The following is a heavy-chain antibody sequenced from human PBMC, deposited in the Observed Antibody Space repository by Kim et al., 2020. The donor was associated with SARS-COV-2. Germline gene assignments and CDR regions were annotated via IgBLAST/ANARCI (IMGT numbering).Heavy chain of an antibody. D-gene: IGHD6-19*01. CDR3: ARQPQWLADY. Sequence: SETLSLTCTVSGGSISSSSYYWGWIRQPPGKGLEWIGSIYYSGSTYYNPSLKSRVTISVDTSKNQFSLKLSSVTAADTAVYYCARQPQWLADYWGQGTLVTVSS. CDR1: GGSISSSSYY. CDR2: IYYSGST. J-gene: IGHJ4*02. V-gene: IGHV4-39*01.